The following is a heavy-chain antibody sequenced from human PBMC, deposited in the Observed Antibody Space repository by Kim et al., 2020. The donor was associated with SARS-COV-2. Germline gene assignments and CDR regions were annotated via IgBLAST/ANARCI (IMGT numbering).Heavy chain of an antibody. CDR1: GYTFTSYA. Sequence: ASVKVCKASGYTFTSYAMNWVRQAPGQGLEWMGWINTNTGNPTYAQGFTGRFVFSLDTSVSTAYLQISSLKAEDTAVYYCASVEEGGLVPRNYYYYYGMDVWGQGTTVTVSS. D-gene: IGHD6-19*01. J-gene: IGHJ6*02. CDR2: INTNTGNP. V-gene: IGHV7-4-1*02. CDR3: ASVEEGGLVPRNYYYYYGMDV.